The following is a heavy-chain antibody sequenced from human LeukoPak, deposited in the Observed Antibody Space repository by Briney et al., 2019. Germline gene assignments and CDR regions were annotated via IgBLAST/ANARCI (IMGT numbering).Heavy chain of an antibody. CDR2: FDPEETKI. V-gene: IGHV1-24*01. CDR1: GYRLTELS. D-gene: IGHD4-11*01. CDR3: ATYYSNPYYYYYMDV. J-gene: IGHJ6*03. Sequence: ASVKVSCKVSGYRLTELSMHWFRQAPGKGLEWMGGFDPEETKISYAQQFHGRVMMTEDTSTDTAYMELSSLRSEDTAVYYCATYYSNPYYYYYMDVWGKGTTVTVSS.